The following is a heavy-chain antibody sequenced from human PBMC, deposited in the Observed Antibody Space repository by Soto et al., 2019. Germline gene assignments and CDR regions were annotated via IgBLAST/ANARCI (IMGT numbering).Heavy chain of an antibody. V-gene: IGHV4-34*01. CDR3: ARDKTAGLFDY. CDR1: GGSFSWYY. J-gene: IGHJ4*02. Sequence: QVQLQQWGAGLLKPSETLSLTCAVCGGSFSWYYWTWSRQPPGTGLEGIGEINHSGSTNYNPSRKSRLTISVDTSKNQFSMTLTAVTAADMVVYDWARDKTAGLFDYWGQGNLVTVS. CDR2: INHSGST. D-gene: IGHD1-1*01.